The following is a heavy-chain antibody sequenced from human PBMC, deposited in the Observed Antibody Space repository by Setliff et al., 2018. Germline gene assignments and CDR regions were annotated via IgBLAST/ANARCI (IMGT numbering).Heavy chain of an antibody. J-gene: IGHJ6*02. CDR3: ARKGVMGDYMDV. CDR2: IGGRGIST. CDR1: GFTFGDFA. Sequence: PGGSLRLSCAASGFTFGDFAMTWVRQAPGKGLEWVSGIGGRGISTYYADTVKGRFTISRDNSKNTLYLQMNSLRAEDTAVYYCARKGVMGDYMDVWGQGTTVTVSS. V-gene: IGHV3-23*01. D-gene: IGHD3-16*01.